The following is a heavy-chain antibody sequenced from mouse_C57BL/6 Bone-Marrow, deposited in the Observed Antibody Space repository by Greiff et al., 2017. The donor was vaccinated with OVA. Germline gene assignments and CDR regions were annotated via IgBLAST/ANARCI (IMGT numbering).Heavy chain of an antibody. CDR1: GYTFTSYW. V-gene: IGHV1-69*01. Sequence: QVQLQQPGAELVMPGASVKLSCKASGYTFTSYWMHWVKQRPGQGLEWIGEIDPSDSYTNYNQKFKGKSTLTVDKSSSTAYMQLSSLTSEDSAVYYCESEEDDRPMFAYWGQGTLVTGSA. CDR2: IDPSDSYT. D-gene: IGHD2-12*01. CDR3: ESEEDDRPMFAY. J-gene: IGHJ3*01.